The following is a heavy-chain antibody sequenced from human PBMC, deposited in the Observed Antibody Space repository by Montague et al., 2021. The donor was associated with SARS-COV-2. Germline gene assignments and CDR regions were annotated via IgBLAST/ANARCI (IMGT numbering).Heavy chain of an antibody. CDR2: IFYRGGT. CDR1: GGSISSGGYY. CDR3: ARANYYVMTSKAYAMDV. V-gene: IGHV4-31*03. D-gene: IGHD3-16*01. Sequence: TLSLTCTVSGGSISSGGYYWSWVRQPPGKGLDWIGYIFYRGGTYYNPSLKSRVSMSVDTSKIQFSLNLTSVTAADTAVYYCARANYYVMTSKAYAMDVWGQGTRVTVSS. J-gene: IGHJ6*02.